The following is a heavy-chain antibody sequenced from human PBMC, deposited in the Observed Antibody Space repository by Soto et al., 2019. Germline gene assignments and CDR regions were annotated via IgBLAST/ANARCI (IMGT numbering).Heavy chain of an antibody. D-gene: IGHD6-13*01. J-gene: IGHJ4*02. V-gene: IGHV3-23*01. CDR1: GFAFHTYD. CDR2: MISNRGSP. CDR3: AKHWGTPAPDDY. Sequence: EVHLLESGGGLVQPGGSLTLSCAGSGFAFHTYDMTWVRQAPGKGLEWVSMISNRGSPYYSGSVRCRFTISRDNSNSILYLQMNSLRADDTAIYFCAKHWGTPAPDDYWGQGTLVTVSS.